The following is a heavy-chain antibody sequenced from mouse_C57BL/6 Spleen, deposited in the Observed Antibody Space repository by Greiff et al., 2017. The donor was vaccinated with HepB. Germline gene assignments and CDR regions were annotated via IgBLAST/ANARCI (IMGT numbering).Heavy chain of an antibody. CDR2: INPNNGGT. CDR3: ARYTTVVPYAMDY. J-gene: IGHJ4*01. D-gene: IGHD1-1*01. V-gene: IGHV1-26*01. CDR1: GYTFTDYY. Sequence: EVQLQQSGPELVKPGASVKISCKASGYTFTDYYMNWVKQSHGKSLEWIGDINPNNGGTSYNQKFKGKATLTVDKSSSTAYMELRSLTSEDSAVYYCARYTTVVPYAMDYWGQGTSVTVSS.